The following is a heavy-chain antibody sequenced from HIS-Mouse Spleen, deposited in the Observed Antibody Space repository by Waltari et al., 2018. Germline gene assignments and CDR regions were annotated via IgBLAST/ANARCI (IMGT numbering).Heavy chain of an antibody. Sequence: QLQLQESGPGLVKPSETLSLTCTVSGGSISSSSYYWGWIRQPPGKGLGWIGSIYYSGSTYYHPALKSRVTISVDTSKHQFSLKLSSVTAADTAVYYCAREIPYSSSWYDWYFDLWGRGTLVTVSS. CDR1: GGSISSSSYY. J-gene: IGHJ2*01. D-gene: IGHD6-13*01. V-gene: IGHV4-39*07. CDR2: IYYSGST. CDR3: AREIPYSSSWYDWYFDL.